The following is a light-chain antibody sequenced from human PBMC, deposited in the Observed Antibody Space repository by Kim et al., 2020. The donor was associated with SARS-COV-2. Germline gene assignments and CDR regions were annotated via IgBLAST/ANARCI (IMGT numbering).Light chain of an antibody. CDR1: QDINNY. CDR2: DGT. CDR3: QQQENVPIT. V-gene: IGKV1-33*01. J-gene: IGKJ5*01. Sequence: IQMTQSPSSLSASVGDIVTITCRARQDINNYLNWYQLKPGKAPPVLLYDGTNLDTGVPLRFSESGSGTHFTLIISSLQPEDIATYSGQQQENVPITFGQGTRLDIK.